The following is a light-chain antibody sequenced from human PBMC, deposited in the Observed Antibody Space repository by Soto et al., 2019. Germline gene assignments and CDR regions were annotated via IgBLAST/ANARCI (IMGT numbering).Light chain of an antibody. CDR1: SSDVGGYNY. CDR2: EVS. V-gene: IGLV2-8*01. J-gene: IGLJ1*01. CDR3: SSYAGRNINYV. Sequence: QSVLTQPPSASGSPGQSVTISCTGTSSDVGGYNYVSWYQQHPGKAPKLMIYEVSKRPSAVPDRFSGSKSGNTASLTVSGLQAEDEADYYCSSYAGRNINYVFGTGTKLTVL.